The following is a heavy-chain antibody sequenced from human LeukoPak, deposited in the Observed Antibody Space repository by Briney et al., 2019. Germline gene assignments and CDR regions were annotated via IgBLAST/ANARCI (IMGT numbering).Heavy chain of an antibody. V-gene: IGHV4-31*03. CDR1: GGSISSGGYY. Sequence: SETLSLTCTVSGGSISSGGYYWSWIRQHPGKGLEWIGYIYYSGSTYYNPSLKSRVTISVDTSKNQFSLKLSSVTAADTAVYYCARVRAGYSSSWTAFDYWGQGTQVTVSS. CDR2: IYYSGST. D-gene: IGHD6-13*01. CDR3: ARVRAGYSSSWTAFDY. J-gene: IGHJ4*02.